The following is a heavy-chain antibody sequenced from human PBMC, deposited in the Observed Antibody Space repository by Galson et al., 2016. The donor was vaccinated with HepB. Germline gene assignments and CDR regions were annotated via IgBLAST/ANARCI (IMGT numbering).Heavy chain of an antibody. CDR3: ARGPAGLLWFGEPKGD. CDR2: IIPLFGTA. J-gene: IGHJ4*02. D-gene: IGHD3-10*01. CDR1: GGTINDYA. Sequence: SVKVSCKASGGTINDYAFTWVRQAPGQGLEWLGQIIPLFGTADSTQKLQGRAAITADESTNTVYLDLYRLTSEDTAVYYCARGPAGLLWFGEPKGDWGQGTRVTVSS. V-gene: IGHV1-69*13.